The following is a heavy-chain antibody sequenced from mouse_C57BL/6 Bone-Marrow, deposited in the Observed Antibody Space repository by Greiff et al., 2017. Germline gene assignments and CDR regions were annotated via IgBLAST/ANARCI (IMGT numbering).Heavy chain of an antibody. V-gene: IGHV14-2*01. J-gene: IGHJ4*01. CDR3: ASFYYYGSRRRDY. Sequence: VQLQQSGAELVKPGASVKLSCTASGFNIKVYYMHWVKQRTEQGLEWIGRIDPEDGETKYAPKFQGKATITADTSSNTAYLQLSSLTSEDTAVYYCASFYYYGSRRRDYWGQGTSVTVSS. CDR2: IDPEDGET. D-gene: IGHD1-1*01. CDR1: GFNIKVYY.